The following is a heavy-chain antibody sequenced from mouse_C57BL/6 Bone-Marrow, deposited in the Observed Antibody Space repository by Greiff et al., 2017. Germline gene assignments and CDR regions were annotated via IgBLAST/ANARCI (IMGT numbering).Heavy chain of an antibody. CDR1: GYSITSGYD. CDR2: ISYSGST. D-gene: IGHD4-1*01. J-gene: IGHJ2*01. CDR3: ARADWDGAFDY. V-gene: IGHV3-1*01. Sequence: VQLKESGPGMVKPSQSLSLTCTVTGYSITSGYDWHWIRHFPGNNLEWMGYISYSGSTNYNPSLKSRISITHDTAKNHFLLKLNSVTTEDTATXYCARADWDGAFDYWGQGTTLTVSS.